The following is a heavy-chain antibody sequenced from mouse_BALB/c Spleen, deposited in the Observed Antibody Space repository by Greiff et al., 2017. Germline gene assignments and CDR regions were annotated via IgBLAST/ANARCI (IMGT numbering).Heavy chain of an antibody. CDR2: ISDGGSYT. V-gene: IGHV5-4*02. J-gene: IGHJ4*01. CDR3: ARRSDYDAMDY. CDR1: GFTFSDYY. Sequence: EVQLVESGGGLVKPGGSLKLSCAASGFTFSDYYMYWVRQTPEKRLEWVATISDGGSYTYYPDSVKGRFTISRDNAKNNLYLQMSSLKSEDTAMYYCARRSDYDAMDYWGQGTSVTVSS.